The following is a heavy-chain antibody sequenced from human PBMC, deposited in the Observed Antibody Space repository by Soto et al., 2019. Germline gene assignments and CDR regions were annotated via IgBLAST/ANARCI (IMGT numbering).Heavy chain of an antibody. CDR2: ISSNSAYI. J-gene: IGHJ5*02. D-gene: IGHD6-13*01. V-gene: IGHV3-21*01. Sequence: TVGSLTLSCAASGVKFRSCTMNWVRQTPGKGLEWVSTISSNSAYIYYTDALRGRFTISRDNAKNSLHLQMNSLRAEDTAVYYCTRDASRDSSARGWFDPWGPGTLVTVSS. CDR1: GVKFRSCT. CDR3: TRDASRDSSARGWFDP.